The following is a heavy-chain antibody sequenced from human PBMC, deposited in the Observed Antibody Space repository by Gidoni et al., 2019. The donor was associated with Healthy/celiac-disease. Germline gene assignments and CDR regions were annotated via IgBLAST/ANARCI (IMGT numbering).Heavy chain of an antibody. Sequence: QVQLVQSGAEVKKPGSSVKVSCKASGGTSSSYAISWVRQAPGQGLEWMGGIIPIFGTANYAKKFQGRVTITADESTSTAYMELSSLRSEDTAVYYCARDSPHSGYDSFDTHNWFDPWGQGTLVTVSS. CDR2: IIPIFGTA. CDR1: GGTSSSYA. J-gene: IGHJ5*02. V-gene: IGHV1-69*01. D-gene: IGHD5-12*01. CDR3: ARDSPHSGYDSFDTHNWFDP.